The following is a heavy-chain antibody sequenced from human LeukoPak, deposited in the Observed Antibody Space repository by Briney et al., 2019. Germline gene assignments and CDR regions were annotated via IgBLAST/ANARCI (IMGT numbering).Heavy chain of an antibody. CDR1: GDSVSSNSAA. CDR3: ARAGVLRFLEWFPFDY. CDR2: TYYRSKWYN. J-gene: IGHJ4*02. D-gene: IGHD3-3*01. Sequence: SQTLSLTCAISGDSVSSNSAAWNWIRQSPSRGLEWLGRTYYRSKWYNDYAVSVKSRITINPDTSKSQFSLQLNSVTPEDTAVYYCARAGVLRFLEWFPFDYWGQGTLVTVSS. V-gene: IGHV6-1*01.